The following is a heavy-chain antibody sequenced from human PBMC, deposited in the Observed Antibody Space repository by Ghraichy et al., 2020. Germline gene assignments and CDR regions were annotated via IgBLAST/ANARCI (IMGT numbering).Heavy chain of an antibody. CDR1: GGSVSSGSYY. V-gene: IGHV4-61*01. D-gene: IGHD2-2*01. CDR2: IYYSGST. Sequence: SETLSLTCTVSGGSVSSGSYYWSWIRQPPGKGLEWIGYIYYSGSTNYNPSLKSRVTISVDTSKNQFSLKLSSVTAADTAVYYCAREIIVVVPAAPNEPNYYYYYGMDVWGQGTTVTVSS. J-gene: IGHJ6*02. CDR3: AREIIVVVPAAPNEPNYYYYYGMDV.